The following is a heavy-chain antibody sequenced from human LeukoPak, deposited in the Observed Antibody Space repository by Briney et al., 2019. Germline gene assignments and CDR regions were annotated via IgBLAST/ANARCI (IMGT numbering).Heavy chain of an antibody. Sequence: SETLSLTCAVSGGSISSSGLSWGWIRQPPGKGLEFIGTIYSSGSTFFNPSLKSRVTISVDTSKNQFSLNLNSVTAADTAVYYCARLIHYPGKLPYCFDFWGQGTLVTVSS. V-gene: IGHV4-39*01. CDR1: GGSISSSGLS. CDR2: IYSSGST. D-gene: IGHD1-7*01. J-gene: IGHJ4*02. CDR3: ARLIHYPGKLPYCFDF.